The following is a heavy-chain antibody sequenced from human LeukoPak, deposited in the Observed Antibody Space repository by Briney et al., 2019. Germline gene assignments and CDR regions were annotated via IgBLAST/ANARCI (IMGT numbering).Heavy chain of an antibody. D-gene: IGHD2-2*01. V-gene: IGHV5-51*01. CDR2: IYPGNRDT. J-gene: IGHJ5*02. Sequence: GESLKISCKGSGYIFSIYWIGWVRQMPGTGLERMAIIYPGNRDTRYGPSFQGQVTISVDKSINTAYLQWRSLKASDTAMYYCARSGVPGAMTWFDPWGQGTLVTVSS. CDR1: GYIFSIYW. CDR3: ARSGVPGAMTWFDP.